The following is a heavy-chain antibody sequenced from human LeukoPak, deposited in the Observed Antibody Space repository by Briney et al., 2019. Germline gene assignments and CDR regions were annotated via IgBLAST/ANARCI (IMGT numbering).Heavy chain of an antibody. D-gene: IGHD6-13*01. CDR1: GFTFSSIW. CDR3: AKDRQQLAHYFDY. V-gene: IGHV3-30*18. Sequence: GGSLRLSCAASGFTFSSIWMHWVRQAPGKGLEWVAVISYDGSNKYYADSVKGRFTISRDNSKNTLYLQMNSLRAEDTAVYYCAKDRQQLAHYFDYWSQGTLVTVSS. J-gene: IGHJ4*02. CDR2: ISYDGSNK.